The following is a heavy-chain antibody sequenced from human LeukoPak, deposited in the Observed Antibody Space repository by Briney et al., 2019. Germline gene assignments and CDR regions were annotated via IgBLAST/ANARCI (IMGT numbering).Heavy chain of an antibody. CDR3: ARVSPSSSGCYFDY. Sequence: ASAKVSCKASGGTFSSYAISWVRQAPGQGLERMGGIIPIFGTANYAQKFQGRVTITADESTSTAYMELSSLRSEDTAVYYCARVSPSSSGCYFDYWGQGTLVTVSS. CDR2: IIPIFGTA. V-gene: IGHV1-69*01. J-gene: IGHJ4*02. CDR1: GGTFSSYA. D-gene: IGHD6-6*01.